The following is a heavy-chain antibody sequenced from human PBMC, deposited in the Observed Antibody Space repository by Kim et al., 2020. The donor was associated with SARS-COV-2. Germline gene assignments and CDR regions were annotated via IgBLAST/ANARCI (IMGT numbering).Heavy chain of an antibody. CDR3: TREGYYFDY. Sequence: GESLKISCTGSGFSFGDYAMSWVRQAPGRGLEWVGFIRSNTHGGTAEYAASVKGRFTISRDDSKTIAYLQMNSLKTEDTAVYYCTREGYYFDYWGQGTLV. CDR2: IRSNTHGGTA. J-gene: IGHJ4*02. CDR1: GFSFGDYA. V-gene: IGHV3-49*04.